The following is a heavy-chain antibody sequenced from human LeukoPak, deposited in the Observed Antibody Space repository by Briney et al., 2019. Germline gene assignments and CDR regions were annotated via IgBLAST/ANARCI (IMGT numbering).Heavy chain of an antibody. Sequence: ASVKVSCKASGYTFTGYYMHWVRQAPGQGLEWMGWINPNSGGTNYAQKFQGRVTMTGDTSISTAYMELSRLRSDDTAVYYCARTKRGYDYGDYRFDPWGQGTLVTVSS. CDR3: ARTKRGYDYGDYRFDP. CDR2: INPNSGGT. J-gene: IGHJ5*02. V-gene: IGHV1-2*02. D-gene: IGHD4-17*01. CDR1: GYTFTGYY.